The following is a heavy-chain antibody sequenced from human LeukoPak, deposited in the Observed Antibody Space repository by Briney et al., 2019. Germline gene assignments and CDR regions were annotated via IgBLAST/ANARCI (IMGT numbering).Heavy chain of an antibody. CDR2: INPSGGGI. Sequence: GASVKVSCKASGYTFTSYYVHWVRQAPGQGLEWMGIINPSGGGISYAQKFQGRVTMTEDTSTDTAYMELSSLRSEDTAVYYCARVHPDWYFDLWGRGTLVTVSS. CDR1: GYTFTSYY. V-gene: IGHV1-46*01. J-gene: IGHJ2*01. CDR3: ARVHPDWYFDL.